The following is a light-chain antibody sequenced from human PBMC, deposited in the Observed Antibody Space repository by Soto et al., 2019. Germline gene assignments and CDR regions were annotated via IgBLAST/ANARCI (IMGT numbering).Light chain of an antibody. Sequence: QSVLTQPASVSGSPGQSITISCTGTSSDVGGYNYVSWYQQHSGKAPKLMIYDVSNRPSWVSNRFSGSKSGNTASLTISGLQAEDEADYYCGSYASSSTLYVFGTGTKVTVL. CDR3: GSYASSSTLYV. V-gene: IGLV2-14*01. CDR2: DVS. CDR1: SSDVGGYNY. J-gene: IGLJ1*01.